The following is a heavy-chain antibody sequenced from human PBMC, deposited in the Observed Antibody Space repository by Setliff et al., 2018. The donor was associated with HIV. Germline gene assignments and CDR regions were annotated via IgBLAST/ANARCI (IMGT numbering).Heavy chain of an antibody. CDR2: ISPDNANT. Sequence: ASVKVSCKSSGYTFTDYFIHWVRQAPGQGLEWMGWISPDNANTRISQRFRGSVTMTRDRSINTAYLEFGGLRSDDTAVYYCARQLSNSLDFWGQGALVTVSS. CDR1: GYTFTDYF. V-gene: IGHV1-2*02. CDR3: ARQLSNSLDF. J-gene: IGHJ4*02. D-gene: IGHD7-27*01.